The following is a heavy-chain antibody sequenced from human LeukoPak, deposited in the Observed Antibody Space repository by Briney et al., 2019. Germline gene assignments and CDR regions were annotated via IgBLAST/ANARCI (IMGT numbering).Heavy chain of an antibody. V-gene: IGHV4-59*08. CDR3: ARHYDSSAYWYYFGY. D-gene: IGHD3-22*01. J-gene: IGHJ4*02. Sequence: PSETLSLTCTVSGGSINNYYWSWIRQPPGKGLEWIGSIFYSGSTDSNPSLKGRVTISVDASKNQFSLKLSSVTTAVTAMYFCARHYDSSAYWYYFGYWGQGTLVTVSS. CDR2: IFYSGST. CDR1: GGSINNYY.